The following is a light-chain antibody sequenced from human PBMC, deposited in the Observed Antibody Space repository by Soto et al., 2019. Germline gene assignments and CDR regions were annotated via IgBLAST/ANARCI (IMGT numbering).Light chain of an antibody. CDR3: QQYDNLPIT. Sequence: DIQMTQSPSSLSASVGDRVTITCQASQDISNYLNWYQQKPGKAPKLLIYDASNLETGVPSRFSGSGSGTEFTFTISSLQPEDIATYYCQQYDNLPITFGGGTKVDI. CDR2: DAS. V-gene: IGKV1-33*01. J-gene: IGKJ4*01. CDR1: QDISNY.